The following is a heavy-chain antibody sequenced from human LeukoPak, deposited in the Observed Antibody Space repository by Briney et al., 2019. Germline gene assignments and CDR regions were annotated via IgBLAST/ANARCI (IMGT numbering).Heavy chain of an antibody. J-gene: IGHJ4*02. CDR2: INPNSGGT. Sequence: ASVKVSCKASGYTFTGYYMHWVRQAPGQGLEWMGWINPNSGGTNYAQKLQGRVTMTRDTSISTAYMELSRLRSDDTAVYYCAREYTRFNWNYFGYWGQGTLVTVSS. V-gene: IGHV1-2*02. D-gene: IGHD1-20*01. CDR1: GYTFTGYY. CDR3: AREYTRFNWNYFGY.